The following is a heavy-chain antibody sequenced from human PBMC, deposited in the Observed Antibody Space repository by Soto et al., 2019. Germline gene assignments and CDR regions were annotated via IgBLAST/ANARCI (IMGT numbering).Heavy chain of an antibody. CDR1: GYSFAGYW. CDR3: ARPWYSSGRYYFDY. CDR2: IDPSDSQT. V-gene: IGHV5-10-1*01. J-gene: IGHJ4*02. Sequence: GESLKISCKGSGYSFAGYWITWVRQKPGKGLEWMGRIDPSDSQTYYSPSFRGHVTISVTKSITTVFLQWSSLRASDTAMYYCARPWYSSGRYYFDYWGQGTLVTVSS. D-gene: IGHD6-19*01.